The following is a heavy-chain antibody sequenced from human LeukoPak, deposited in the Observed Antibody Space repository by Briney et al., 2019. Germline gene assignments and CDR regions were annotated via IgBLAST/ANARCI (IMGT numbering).Heavy chain of an antibody. V-gene: IGHV1-69*13. J-gene: IGHJ3*02. CDR1: GGTFSSYA. Sequence: ASVKVSCKASGGTFSSYAISWVRQAPGQGLEWMGGIIPIFGTANYAQKFQGRVTITADESTSTAYMELSSLRSEDTAVFYCARGVAGDAFDIWGQGTMVTVSS. CDR2: IIPIFGTA. CDR3: ARGVAGDAFDI. D-gene: IGHD6-19*01.